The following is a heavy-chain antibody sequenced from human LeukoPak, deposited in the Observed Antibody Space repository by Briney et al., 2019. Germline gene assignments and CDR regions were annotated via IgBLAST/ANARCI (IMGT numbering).Heavy chain of an antibody. V-gene: IGHV1-2*02. J-gene: IGHJ4*02. CDR3: ARDRCSGGSCYSGY. CDR2: INPNSGGT. CDR1: GYTFTGYY. Sequence: ASVKVSCKASGYTFTGYYMHWVRQAPGQGLEWMRWINPNSGGTNYAQKFQGRVTMTRDTSISTAYMELSRLRSDDTAVYYCARDRCSGGSCYSGYWGQGTLVTVSS. D-gene: IGHD2-15*01.